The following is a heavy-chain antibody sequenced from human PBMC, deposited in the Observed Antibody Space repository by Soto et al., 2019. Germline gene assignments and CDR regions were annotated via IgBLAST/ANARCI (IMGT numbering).Heavy chain of an antibody. Sequence: SETLSLTCSVSGDSISNLDYFWAWIRQPPGQALEYIGYIYKSATTYYNPSFDSRVAVSVDTSKSQLSLNVTSVTAADTAVYFCARGRYCLTGRCFPNWFDSWAQGALVTVSS. CDR2: IYKSATT. CDR1: GDSISNLDYF. J-gene: IGHJ5*01. D-gene: IGHD7-27*01. CDR3: ARGRYCLTGRCFPNWFDS. V-gene: IGHV4-30-4*01.